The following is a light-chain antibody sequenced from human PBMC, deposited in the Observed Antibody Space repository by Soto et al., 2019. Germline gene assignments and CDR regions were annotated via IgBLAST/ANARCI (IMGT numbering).Light chain of an antibody. CDR3: LQDYNYPWT. J-gene: IGKJ1*01. CDR2: DAS. Sequence: IPVAPSPPSLSASIWDTVTLNCRASQGIATGLAWYQQKPGAPPKLLIYDASTLEGGIPSRFSGSGSGTDFTLTISSLQPEDFATYYCLQDYNYPWTFGQGTKVDIK. V-gene: IGKV1-6*01. CDR1: QGIATG.